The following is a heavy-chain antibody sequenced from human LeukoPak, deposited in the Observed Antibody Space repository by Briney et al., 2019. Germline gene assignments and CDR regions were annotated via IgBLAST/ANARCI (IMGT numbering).Heavy chain of an antibody. Sequence: PGGSLRLSCVGSGFTFSSYGMTWVRQAPGKGLEWVSGISGSGGSTYYADSVKGRFTISRDNSKNTLYLQMNSLRAEDTAVYYCARTSNWNDKGGAFDIWGQGTMVTVSS. CDR2: ISGSGGST. D-gene: IGHD1-20*01. V-gene: IGHV3-23*01. CDR1: GFTFSSYG. CDR3: ARTSNWNDKGGAFDI. J-gene: IGHJ3*02.